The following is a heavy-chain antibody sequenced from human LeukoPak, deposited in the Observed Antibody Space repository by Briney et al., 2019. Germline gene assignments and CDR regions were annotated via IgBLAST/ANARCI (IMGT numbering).Heavy chain of an antibody. CDR3: AKDRAPGGSYFTIDS. D-gene: IGHD1-26*01. CDR1: GFTFGEYV. CDR2: IVGSGGST. Sequence: GGSLRLSCATSGFTFGEYVMSWVRQAPGKGLECVATIVGSGGSTYYADSVKGRVTISRDNSKKTLYLQMNSQRAEDTAVYYCAKDRAPGGSYFTIDSWGQGTLVTVSS. J-gene: IGHJ4*02. V-gene: IGHV3-23*01.